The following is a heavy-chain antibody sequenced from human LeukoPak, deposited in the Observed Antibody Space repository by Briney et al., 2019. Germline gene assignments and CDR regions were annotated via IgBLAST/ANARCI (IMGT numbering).Heavy chain of an antibody. V-gene: IGHV4-30-4*01. CDR1: GGSISSGDYY. CDR3: ARGVGAAAGTGAFDI. J-gene: IGHJ3*02. D-gene: IGHD6-13*01. Sequence: SETLSLTCTVSGGSISSGDYYWSWIRQPPGKGLEWIGYAHYSGTTYYNPSLKSLLTISVDTSKNQFSLKLGSVTAADTAVYYCARGVGAAAGTGAFDIWGQGTTVTVSS. CDR2: AHYSGTT.